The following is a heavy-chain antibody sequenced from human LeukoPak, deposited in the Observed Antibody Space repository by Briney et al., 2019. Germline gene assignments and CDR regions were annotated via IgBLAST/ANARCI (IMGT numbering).Heavy chain of an antibody. J-gene: IGHJ6*02. D-gene: IGHD2-15*01. Sequence: SVKVSCKASGGTFSSYAISWVRQAPGQGREWMGRIIPILGIANYAQKFQGRVTITADKSTSTAYMELSSLRSEDTAVYYCARDPPGTGVCSGGSCYPDYYYYGMDVWGQGTTVTVSS. V-gene: IGHV1-69*04. CDR1: GGTFSSYA. CDR2: IIPILGIA. CDR3: ARDPPGTGVCSGGSCYPDYYYYGMDV.